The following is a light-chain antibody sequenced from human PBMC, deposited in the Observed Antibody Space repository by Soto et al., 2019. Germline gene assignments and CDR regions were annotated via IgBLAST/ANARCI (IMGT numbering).Light chain of an antibody. CDR3: CSYAGSSTVYV. CDR2: EGS. Sequence: QSALTQPASVSGSPGQSITISCTGTSSDVGSYNLVSWYQQHPGKAPKLMIYEGSKRPSGVSNRFSGSKSGNTASLTISGRQAEDEADYYCCSYAGSSTVYVFGTGTKLTVL. CDR1: SSDVGSYNL. V-gene: IGLV2-23*01. J-gene: IGLJ1*01.